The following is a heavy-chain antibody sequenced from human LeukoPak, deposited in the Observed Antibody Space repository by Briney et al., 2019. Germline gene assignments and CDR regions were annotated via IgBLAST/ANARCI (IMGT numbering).Heavy chain of an antibody. CDR2: ISYDGSNK. CDR3: AGDQIDCSSTSCYNFYYYYGMDV. D-gene: IGHD2-2*02. Sequence: GRSLRLSCAASGFTFSSYAMHWVRQAPGKGLEWVAVISYDGSNKYYADSVKGRFTISRDNSKNTLYLQMNSLRAEDTAVYYCAGDQIDCSSTSCYNFYYYYGMDVWGQGTTVTVSS. V-gene: IGHV3-30*04. CDR1: GFTFSSYA. J-gene: IGHJ6*02.